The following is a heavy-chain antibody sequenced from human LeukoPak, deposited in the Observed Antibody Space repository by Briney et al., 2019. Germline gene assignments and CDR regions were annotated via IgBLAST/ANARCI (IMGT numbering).Heavy chain of an antibody. CDR1: GGSISSSSYY. D-gene: IGHD3-10*01. Sequence: PSETLSLTCTVSGGSISSSSYYWGWIRQPPGKGLEWIGTIYHGGTTDSYSGNTYYKPSLKSRVTISVDTSKNQFSLRVSSVTAADTAVYYCARLPRGLIRSYWGQGTLVTVSS. CDR2: IYHGGTTDSYSGNT. J-gene: IGHJ4*02. CDR3: ARLPRGLIRSY. V-gene: IGHV4-39*01.